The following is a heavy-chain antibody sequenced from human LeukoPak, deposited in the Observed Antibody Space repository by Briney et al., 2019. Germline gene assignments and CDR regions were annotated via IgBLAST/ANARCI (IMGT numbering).Heavy chain of an antibody. CDR3: ARGGYYSSGWPFDY. Sequence: SEALSLTCAVSGYSISSGYYWVWIRQPPGKGLEWIGSIFHSGSTYYNQSLQSRVTISLDTSKNQFSLKLSSVTAADTALYYCARGGYYSSGWPFDYWGQGTLVTVSS. CDR1: GYSISSGYY. V-gene: IGHV4-38-2*01. D-gene: IGHD6-19*01. J-gene: IGHJ4*02. CDR2: IFHSGST.